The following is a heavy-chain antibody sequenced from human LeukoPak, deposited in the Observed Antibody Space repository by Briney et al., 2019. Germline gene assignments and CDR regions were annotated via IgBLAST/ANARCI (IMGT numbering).Heavy chain of an antibody. D-gene: IGHD2-21*02. CDR1: GGSFSGYY. V-gene: IGHV4-34*01. J-gene: IGHJ5*02. CDR3: ARYPYCGGDCS. Sequence: SETLSLTCAVYGGSFSGYYWSWIRQPPGKGLEWIGEINHSGSTNYNPSLKSRVTISVDTSKNQFSLKLSSVTAADTAVYYCARYPYCGGDCSWGQGTLVTVSS. CDR2: INHSGST.